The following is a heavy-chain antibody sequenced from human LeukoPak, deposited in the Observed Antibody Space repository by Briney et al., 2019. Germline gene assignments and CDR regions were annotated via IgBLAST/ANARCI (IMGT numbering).Heavy chain of an antibody. V-gene: IGHV3-30*02. J-gene: IGHJ5*02. D-gene: IGHD3-10*01. CDR2: IRYDGSNK. CDR3: ARDARRFGEPRLFDP. Sequence: GGSLRLSCAASGFTSSSYGMYWVRQAPGKGLEWVAFIRYDGSNKYYADSVKGRFTISRDNAKNLLYLQMNSLRAEDTAVYYCARDARRFGEPRLFDPWGQGTLVTVSS. CDR1: GFTSSSYG.